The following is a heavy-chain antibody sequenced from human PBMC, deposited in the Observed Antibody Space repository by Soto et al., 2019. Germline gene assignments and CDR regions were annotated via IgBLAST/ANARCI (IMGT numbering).Heavy chain of an antibody. D-gene: IGHD2-8*01. CDR3: ARGPRPTLIEYIQH. Sequence: SVKVSCKASGGTFSSYAISWVRQAPGQGLEWMGGIIPIFGTANYAQKFQGRVTITADESTSTAYMGLSSLRSEDTAVYYCARGPRPTLIEYIQHWGQGTRVTVAS. V-gene: IGHV1-69*13. CDR2: IIPIFGTA. CDR1: GGTFSSYA. J-gene: IGHJ1*01.